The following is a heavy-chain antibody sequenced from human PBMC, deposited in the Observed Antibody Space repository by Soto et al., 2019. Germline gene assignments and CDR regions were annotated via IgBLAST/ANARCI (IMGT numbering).Heavy chain of an antibody. J-gene: IGHJ4*02. D-gene: IGHD3-10*01. Sequence: EVQLVESGGGLVQPGGSLRLSCAASGFTFSDHYMDWVRQAPGKGLEWVGRSKNKADSYTTEYAASVKGRYTISRNGSKNSLFLQIDRRKTEDTAVYYCTVWGSGNDFVGAWGQGILVTVSS. V-gene: IGHV3-72*01. CDR2: SKNKADSYTT. CDR3: TVWGSGNDFVGA. CDR1: GFTFSDHY.